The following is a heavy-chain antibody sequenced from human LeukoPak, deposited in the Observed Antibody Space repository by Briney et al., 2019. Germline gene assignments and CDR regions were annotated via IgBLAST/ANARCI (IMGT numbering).Heavy chain of an antibody. Sequence: GGSLRLSCAVSGIGVHTFAMSWVRQAPGKGLEWLASITKYDGRLYYADSVRGRFTISRDTSQNELYLQMNSLRVDDSAIYYCAKDHSADGWPTFEYWGRGTLVTVSS. J-gene: IGHJ4*02. D-gene: IGHD5-24*01. CDR3: AKDHSADGWPTFEY. CDR2: ITKYDGRL. V-gene: IGHV3-23*01. CDR1: GIGVHTFA.